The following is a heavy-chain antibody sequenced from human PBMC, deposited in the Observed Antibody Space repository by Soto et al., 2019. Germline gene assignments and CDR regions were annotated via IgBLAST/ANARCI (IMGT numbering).Heavy chain of an antibody. V-gene: IGHV1-8*01. CDR1: GYTFTSYD. D-gene: IGHD3-3*01. Sequence: ASVKVSCKASGYTFTSYDINWVRQATGQGLEWMGWMNPNSGNTGYAQKFQGRVTMTRNTSISTAYMELSSLRSEDTAVYYCARGPTQNQNYDFWSGYYWPQQPIPYWGQGTLVTVSS. J-gene: IGHJ4*02. CDR2: MNPNSGNT. CDR3: ARGPTQNQNYDFWSGYYWPQQPIPY.